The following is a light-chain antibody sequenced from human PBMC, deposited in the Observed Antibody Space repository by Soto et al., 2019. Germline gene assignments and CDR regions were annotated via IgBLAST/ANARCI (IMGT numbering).Light chain of an antibody. CDR1: QSVSSN. CDR2: DAS. J-gene: IGKJ2*01. V-gene: IGKV3-15*01. CDR3: QQYNYWPPGYT. Sequence: EIVMTQSPATLSVSPGERATLSCRASQSVSSNLAWYQQKPGQAPRLLIYDASTRATGIPARFSGSGSGTEFTLTISSLQSEDFAIYYCQQYNYWPPGYTFGQGTKVDIK.